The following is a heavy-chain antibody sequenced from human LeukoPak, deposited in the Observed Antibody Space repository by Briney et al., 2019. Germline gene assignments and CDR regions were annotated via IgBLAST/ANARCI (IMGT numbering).Heavy chain of an antibody. CDR3: AKSDYYDSSGHPSSFEY. Sequence: PGGSLRLSCAAPGFPFSSYAMSWVRQAPGKGPEWVSAVSGSGGSTHYADSVKGRFTISRDNSKNTLYLQMNSLRVEDTAIYYCAKSDYYDSSGHPSSFEYWGQGTLVTVSS. D-gene: IGHD3-22*01. V-gene: IGHV3-23*01. J-gene: IGHJ4*02. CDR1: GFPFSSYA. CDR2: VSGSGGST.